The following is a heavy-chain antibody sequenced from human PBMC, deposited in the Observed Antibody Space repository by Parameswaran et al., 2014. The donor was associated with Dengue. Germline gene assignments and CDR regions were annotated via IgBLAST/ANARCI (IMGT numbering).Heavy chain of an antibody. V-gene: IGHV3-30*02. Sequence: VRQMPGKGLEWVAFIRYDGSNKYCADSVKGRFTISRDNSKNTLYLQMNSLRAEDTAVYYCAKDGGRITIFGVVINRNYYYGMDVWGQGTTVTVSS. CDR3: AKDGGRITIFGVVINRNYYYGMDV. CDR2: IRYDGSNK. D-gene: IGHD3-3*01. J-gene: IGHJ6*02.